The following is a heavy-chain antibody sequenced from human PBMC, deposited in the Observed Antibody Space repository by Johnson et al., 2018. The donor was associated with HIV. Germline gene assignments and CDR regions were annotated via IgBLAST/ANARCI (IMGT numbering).Heavy chain of an antibody. CDR3: ARAGRITRIVVALGACEI. Sequence: VQLVESGGGVVRPGGSLRLSCEVSGFTFDEYGMSWVRQAPGKGLEWVSGINWNGGSTGYADSVKGRFTISRDNAKRSLYLQMNSLRAEDTAVYYCARAGRITRIVVALGACEIWGQGTMVTVSP. J-gene: IGHJ3*02. D-gene: IGHD3-22*01. CDR2: INWNGGST. CDR1: GFTFDEYG. V-gene: IGHV3-20*04.